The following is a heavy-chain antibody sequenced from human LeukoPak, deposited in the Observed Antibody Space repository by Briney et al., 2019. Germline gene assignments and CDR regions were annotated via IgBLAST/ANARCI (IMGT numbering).Heavy chain of an antibody. CDR1: GFTFSAFW. Sequence: PGGSLRLSCAASGFTFSAFWMSWVRQAPGQGLEWVANIKQDGSDKYYVESVKGRFTISRDNADNSLYLQMNSLRAKDTAVYYCARPWNDYYRSAFDIWGQGTMVTVSS. J-gene: IGHJ3*02. CDR2: IKQDGSDK. D-gene: IGHD3-3*01. CDR3: ARPWNDYYRSAFDI. V-gene: IGHV3-7*04.